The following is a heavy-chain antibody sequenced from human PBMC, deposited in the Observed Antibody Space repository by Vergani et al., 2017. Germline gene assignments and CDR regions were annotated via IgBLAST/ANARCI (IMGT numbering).Heavy chain of an antibody. CDR2: ISGSGSTI. Sequence: EVQLLESGGGLVQPGGSLRLSCAASGFTFSSYAMSWVRQAPGKGLEWVSAISGSGSTIYYADSVKGRFTISRDNAKNSLYLQMNSLRAEDTAVYYCASDCSSTSCYYVFDYWGQGTLVTVSS. J-gene: IGHJ4*02. V-gene: IGHV3-23*01. CDR1: GFTFSSYA. CDR3: ASDCSSTSCYYVFDY. D-gene: IGHD2-2*01.